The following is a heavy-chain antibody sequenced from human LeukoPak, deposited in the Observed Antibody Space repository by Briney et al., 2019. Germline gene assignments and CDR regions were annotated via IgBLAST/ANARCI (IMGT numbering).Heavy chain of an antibody. Sequence: GASVKVSCKASGYTFTIYAMHWVRQAPGQRLEWMGWINAGNGNTKYSQKFQGRVTITRDTSASTAYMELSSLRSEDTAVYYCARSFATSWFDPWGQGTLVTVSS. CDR2: INAGNGNT. J-gene: IGHJ5*02. CDR3: ARSFATSWFDP. V-gene: IGHV1-3*01. D-gene: IGHD5-24*01. CDR1: GYTFTIYA.